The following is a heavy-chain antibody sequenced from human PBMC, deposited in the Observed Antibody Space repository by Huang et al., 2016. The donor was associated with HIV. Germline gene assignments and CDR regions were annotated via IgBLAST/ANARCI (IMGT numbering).Heavy chain of an antibody. Sequence: EVQLVESGGGLVQPGRSLRLSCAASGFTFDDYAIHWVRQAPGKGLEGVSGISWNSGSIGYADVVKGRFTISRDNAKNSLYLQMNSLRAEDTALYYCAKDTYYDILTAYYSYFDYWGQGTLVTVSS. CDR2: ISWNSGSI. CDR1: GFTFDDYA. V-gene: IGHV3-9*01. J-gene: IGHJ4*02. D-gene: IGHD3-9*01. CDR3: AKDTYYDILTAYYSYFDY.